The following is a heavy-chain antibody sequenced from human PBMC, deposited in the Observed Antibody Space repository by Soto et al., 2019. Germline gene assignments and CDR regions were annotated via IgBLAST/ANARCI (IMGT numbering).Heavy chain of an antibody. CDR1: GFTFSGSA. V-gene: IGHV3-73*01. CDR2: IRSKANSYAT. J-gene: IGHJ5*02. D-gene: IGHD6-6*01. Sequence: GSLRLSCAASGFTFSGSAMHWVRQASGKGLEWVGRIRSKANSYATAYAASVKGRFTISRDDSKNTAYLQMNSLKTEDTAVYYCTRPGGSSSSWFDPWGQGTLVTVSS. CDR3: TRPGGSSSSWFDP.